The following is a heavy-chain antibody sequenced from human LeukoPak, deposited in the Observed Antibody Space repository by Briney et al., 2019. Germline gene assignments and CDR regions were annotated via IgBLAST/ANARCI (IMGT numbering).Heavy chain of an antibody. D-gene: IGHD3-10*01. Sequence: ASVKVSCKASGYTFTSYGISWVRQAPGQGLEWMGWISAYNGNTNYAQKLQGRVTMTTDTSTSTAYMELRSLRSDDTAVYYCARKVGYYGSGSYYPDYWGQGTLVTVSS. CDR1: GYTFTSYG. CDR3: ARKVGYYGSGSYYPDY. V-gene: IGHV1-18*01. J-gene: IGHJ4*02. CDR2: ISAYNGNT.